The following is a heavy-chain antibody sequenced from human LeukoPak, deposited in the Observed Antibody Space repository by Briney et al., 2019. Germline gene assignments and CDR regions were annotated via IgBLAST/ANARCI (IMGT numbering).Heavy chain of an antibody. CDR3: ARDHPDYYDSSGYTYY. D-gene: IGHD3-22*01. CDR2: ISSSGSTI. J-gene: IGHJ4*02. CDR1: GFTFSSYE. Sequence: GGSLRLSCAASGFTFSSYEMNWVRQAPGKGLEWVSYISSSGSTIYYADSVKGRFTISRDNAKNSLYLQMNSLRAEDTAVYYCARDHPDYYDSSGYTYYWGQGTLVTVSS. V-gene: IGHV3-48*03.